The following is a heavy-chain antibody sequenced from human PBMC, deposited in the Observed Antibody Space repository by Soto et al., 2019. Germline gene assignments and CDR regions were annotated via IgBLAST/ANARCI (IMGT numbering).Heavy chain of an antibody. V-gene: IGHV1-3*01. CDR3: ARGEGYCSGGTCFRWFDP. CDR1: GYTFKKYA. Sequence: GASVKVSCKGSGYTFKKYAIHWVRQAPGQRLEWMGWINGGSGNTKYSQKFQGRVTITRDTSASTVYMELSSLRSEDTAAYYCARGEGYCSGGTCFRWFDPWGQGTRVTVSS. J-gene: IGHJ5*02. D-gene: IGHD2-15*01. CDR2: INGGSGNT.